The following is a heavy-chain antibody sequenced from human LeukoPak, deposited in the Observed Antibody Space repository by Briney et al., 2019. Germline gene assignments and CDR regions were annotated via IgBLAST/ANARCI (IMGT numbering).Heavy chain of an antibody. D-gene: IGHD6-13*01. Sequence: GGSLRLSCAASGFIFTNAYMSWVRQAPGKGLKWLGRIKSRVDGGTTDYAAPVKDRFSISRDDSRNMLYLQMNSLKTEDTAVYYCTTDAGYSSRWYNYWGQGTLVTVAS. CDR2: IKSRVDGGTT. V-gene: IGHV3-15*01. CDR1: GFIFTNAY. J-gene: IGHJ4*02. CDR3: TTDAGYSSRWYNY.